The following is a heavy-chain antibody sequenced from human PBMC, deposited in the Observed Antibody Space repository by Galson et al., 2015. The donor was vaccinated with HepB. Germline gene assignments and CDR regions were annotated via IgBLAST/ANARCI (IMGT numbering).Heavy chain of an antibody. CDR1: GFTFSSYG. V-gene: IGHV3-33*01. CDR2: IWYDGSNK. Sequence: SLRLSCAASGFTFSSYGMHWVRQAPGKGLEWVAVIWYDGSNKYYADSVKGRFTISRDNSKNTLYLQMNSLRAEDTAVYYCASGGPYWYFDLWGRGTLVTVSS. J-gene: IGHJ2*01. CDR3: ASGGPYWYFDL.